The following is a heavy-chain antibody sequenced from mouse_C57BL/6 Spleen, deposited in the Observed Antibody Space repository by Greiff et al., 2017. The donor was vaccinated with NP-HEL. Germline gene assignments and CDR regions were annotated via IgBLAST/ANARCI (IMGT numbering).Heavy chain of an antibody. J-gene: IGHJ4*01. V-gene: IGHV2-2*01. Sequence: VQLQQSGPGLVQPSQSLSISCTVSGFSLTSYGVHWVRQSPGKGLEWLGVIWSGGSTDYNADFISRLSISKDNSKSQVSFKMNSLQADDTAIYYCARWKGSSYYAMDYWGQGTSVTVSS. D-gene: IGHD1-1*01. CDR3: ARWKGSSYYAMDY. CDR1: GFSLTSYG. CDR2: IWSGGST.